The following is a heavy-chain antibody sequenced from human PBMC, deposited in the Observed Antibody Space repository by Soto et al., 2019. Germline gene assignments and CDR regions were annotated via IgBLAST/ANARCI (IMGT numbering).Heavy chain of an antibody. J-gene: IGHJ4*02. CDR1: GYVFSTYG. D-gene: IGHD3-3*01. CDR2: ISGYNGNT. CDR3: ARGAHGSGYAVY. V-gene: IGHV1-18*01. Sequence: QVQLVHSGTEVKKPGASVKVSCRTSGYVFSTYGVNWVRQAPGQGLEWMGWISGYNGNTNYPQKFQGRVTMTTDTSTSTAYMELRSLTPEDTAVYFCARGAHGSGYAVYWGQGTLVTVSS.